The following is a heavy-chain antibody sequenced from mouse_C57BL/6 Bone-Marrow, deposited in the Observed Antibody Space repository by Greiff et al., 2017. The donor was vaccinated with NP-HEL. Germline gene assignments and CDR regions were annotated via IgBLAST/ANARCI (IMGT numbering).Heavy chain of an antibody. CDR2: ISSGGDYI. CDR3: TRVGSYYFDY. D-gene: IGHD1-1*01. J-gene: IGHJ2*01. CDR1: GFTFSSYA. V-gene: IGHV5-9-1*02. Sequence: EVKLVESGEGLVKPGGSLKLSCAASGFTFSSYAMSWVRQTPAKRLAWVAYISSGGDYIYYADTVKGRFTISRDNARNTLYLQMSSLKSEDTAMYYSTRVGSYYFDYWGQGTTLTVSS.